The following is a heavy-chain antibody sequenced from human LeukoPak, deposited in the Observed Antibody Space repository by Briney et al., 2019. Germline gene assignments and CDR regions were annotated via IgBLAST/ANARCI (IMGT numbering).Heavy chain of an antibody. CDR3: ARATYDSSGYWVYYFDY. CDR1: GGSISSSSYY. Sequence: SETLSLTCTVSGGSISSSSYYWGWIRQPPGKGLEWIGSIYYSGSTYYNPSLKSRVTISVDTSKNQFSLKLSSVTAADTAVYYCARATYDSSGYWVYYFDYWGQGTLVTVSS. CDR2: IYYSGST. J-gene: IGHJ4*02. V-gene: IGHV4-39*07. D-gene: IGHD3-22*01.